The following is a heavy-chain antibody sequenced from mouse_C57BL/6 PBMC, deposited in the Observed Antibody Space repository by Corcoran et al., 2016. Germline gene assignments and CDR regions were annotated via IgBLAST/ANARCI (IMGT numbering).Heavy chain of an antibody. CDR2: INPNNGGT. CDR1: GYTFTDYY. V-gene: IGHV1-26*01. J-gene: IGHJ3*01. D-gene: IGHD2-1*01. Sequence: EVQLQQSGPELVKPGASVKISCKASGYTFTDYYMNWVKQSHGKSLEWIGDINPNNGGTSYNQKFKGKATLTVDKSSSTAYMELRSLTSEDSAVYYCAKVYYGNRFAYWGQGTLVTVSA. CDR3: AKVYYGNRFAY.